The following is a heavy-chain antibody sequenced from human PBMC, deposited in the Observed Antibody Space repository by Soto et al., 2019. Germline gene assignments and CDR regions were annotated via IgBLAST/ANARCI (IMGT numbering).Heavy chain of an antibody. J-gene: IGHJ6*02. D-gene: IGHD2-21*01. V-gene: IGHV4-31*01. Sequence: QVQLQESGPGLVKPSQTLSLTCTVSGGSISSGGYYWSWIRQHPGKGLEWIGYIYYSGSTYYNPSLKSPVTISVDTSKNQFSLKLSSVTAADTAMYYCAASCVGCGGFNYYGMDVWGQGTTVTVSS. CDR2: IYYSGST. CDR3: AASCVGCGGFNYYGMDV. CDR1: GGSISSGGYY.